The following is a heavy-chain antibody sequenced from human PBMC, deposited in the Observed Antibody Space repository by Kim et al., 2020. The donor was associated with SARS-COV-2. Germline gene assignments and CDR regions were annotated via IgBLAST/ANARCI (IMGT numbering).Heavy chain of an antibody. CDR3: ARDQIAAAGTGIAY. CDR1: GFTFSSYS. J-gene: IGHJ4*02. D-gene: IGHD6-13*01. CDR2: ISYDGSNK. Sequence: GGSLRLSCAASGFTFSSYSMHWVRQAPGKGLEWVAVISYDGSNKYYADSVKGRFTISRDNSKNTLYLQMNSLRAEDTAVYYCARDQIAAAGTGIAYWGQGPLVTVSS. V-gene: IGHV3-30-3*01.